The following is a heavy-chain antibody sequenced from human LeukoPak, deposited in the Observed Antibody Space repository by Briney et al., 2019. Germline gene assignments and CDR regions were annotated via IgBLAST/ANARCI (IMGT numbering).Heavy chain of an antibody. CDR2: IIPIFGTA. D-gene: IGHD6-13*01. J-gene: IGHJ3*02. CDR1: GYTFIAYY. Sequence: SVKVSCKASGYTFIAYYIHWVRQAPGQGLEWMGGIIPIFGTANYAQKFQGRVTITADESTSTAYMELSSLRSEDTAVYYCARRDSSWYIAFDIWGQGTMVTVSS. CDR3: ARRDSSWYIAFDI. V-gene: IGHV1-69*13.